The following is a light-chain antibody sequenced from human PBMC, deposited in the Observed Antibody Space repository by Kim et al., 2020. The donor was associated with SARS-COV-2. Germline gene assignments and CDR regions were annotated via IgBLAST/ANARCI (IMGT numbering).Light chain of an antibody. CDR2: SIS. Sequence: QAVVTQEPSLTVSPGGAVTLTCASSTGAVTSGHYPNWFQQKPGQAPRALIYSISNRHSWTPARFSGSLLGGKAALTLSGVQPEDEAEYYCLLYFGGTYVFGTGTKVTVL. V-gene: IGLV7-43*01. CDR3: LLYFGGTYV. J-gene: IGLJ1*01. CDR1: TGAVTSGHY.